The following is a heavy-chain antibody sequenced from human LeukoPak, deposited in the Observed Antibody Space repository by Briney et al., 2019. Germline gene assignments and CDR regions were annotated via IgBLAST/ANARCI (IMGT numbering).Heavy chain of an antibody. CDR2: IKQDGSEK. D-gene: IGHD3-10*01. V-gene: IGHV3-7*03. Sequence: AGGSLRLSCAASGFTFSSYWMSWVRQAPGKGLEWVANIKQDGSEKYYVDSVKGRFTISRDNAKNSLYLQMNSLRTEDTALYYCAKDFTSFGNYYYYYMDVWGKGTTVTVSS. CDR1: GFTFSSYW. J-gene: IGHJ6*03. CDR3: AKDFTSFGNYYYYYMDV.